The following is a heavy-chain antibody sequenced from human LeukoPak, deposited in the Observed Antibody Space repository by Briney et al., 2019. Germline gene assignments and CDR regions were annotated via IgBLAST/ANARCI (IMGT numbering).Heavy chain of an antibody. CDR2: INSDGSTT. D-gene: IGHD6-19*01. J-gene: IGHJ3*02. V-gene: IGHV3-74*01. CDR3: ATHTSDWTSFDI. Sequence: PGGTLRLSCAVSGFTVSNYWMHWVRQAPGTGLVCVSHINSDGSTTPYADSVKSRFTISRDNAKNTLYLQMNSLRAEDTAVYYCATHTSDWTSFDIWGQGTMVTVSS. CDR1: GFTVSNYW.